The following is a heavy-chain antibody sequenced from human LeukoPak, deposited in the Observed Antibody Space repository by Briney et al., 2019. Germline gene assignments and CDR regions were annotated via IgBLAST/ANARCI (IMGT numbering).Heavy chain of an antibody. D-gene: IGHD2-21*01. J-gene: IGHJ3*02. CDR1: GFIFSDYT. CDR2: ISGSSNYI. V-gene: IGHV3-21*01. CDR3: ARDESGDNDAFDI. Sequence: PGGSLRLSCAASGFIFSDYTMNWVRLAPGKGLEWVSSISGSSNYIYYADSVKGRFTIPRGNAKNSLYLQMNSLRVEDTAVYYCARDESGDNDAFDIWGQGTMVTVSS.